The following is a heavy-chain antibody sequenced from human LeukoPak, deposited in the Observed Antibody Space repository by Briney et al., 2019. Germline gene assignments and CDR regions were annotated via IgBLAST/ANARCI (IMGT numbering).Heavy chain of an antibody. D-gene: IGHD6-13*01. CDR2: ISGSGGST. CDR1: GFTFSSYA. V-gene: IGHV3-23*01. Sequence: PGGSLRLSCAASGFTFSSYAMSWVRQAPGKGLEWVSAISGSGGSTYYADSVKGRFTISRDNSKNTLYLQMNSLRAEDTAVYYCARASLGSWYGAYYYGMDVWGQGTTVTVSS. J-gene: IGHJ6*02. CDR3: ARASLGSWYGAYYYGMDV.